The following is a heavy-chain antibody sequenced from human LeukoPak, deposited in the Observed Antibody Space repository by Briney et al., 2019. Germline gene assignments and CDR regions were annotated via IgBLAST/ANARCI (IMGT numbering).Heavy chain of an antibody. CDR3: ASSYGDYAHPGY. Sequence: SETLSLTCTVSGYSISSGYYWSWIRQPAGKGLEWIGRIYTSGITAYNPSLKSRVTISVDTSKNQFSLKLSSVTAADTAVYYCASSYGDYAHPGYWGQGTLVTVSS. D-gene: IGHD4-17*01. CDR1: GYSISSGYY. V-gene: IGHV4-61*02. CDR2: IYTSGIT. J-gene: IGHJ4*02.